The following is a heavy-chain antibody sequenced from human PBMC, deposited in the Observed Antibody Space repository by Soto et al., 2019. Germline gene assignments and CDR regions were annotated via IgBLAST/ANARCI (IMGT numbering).Heavy chain of an antibody. Sequence: GGSLRLSCAASGFTFSDYYMSWIRQAPGKGLEWVSYISSSGSTIYYADSVKGRFTISRDNAKNSLYLQMNSLRAEDTAVYYCARDQYCSGGSCHSVGEYAFDIWGQGTMVTVSS. CDR2: ISSSGSTI. CDR3: ARDQYCSGGSCHSVGEYAFDI. D-gene: IGHD2-15*01. J-gene: IGHJ3*02. V-gene: IGHV3-11*01. CDR1: GFTFSDYY.